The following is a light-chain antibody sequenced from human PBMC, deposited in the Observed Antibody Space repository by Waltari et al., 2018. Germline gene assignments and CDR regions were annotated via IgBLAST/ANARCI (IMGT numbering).Light chain of an antibody. J-gene: IGLJ1*01. Sequence: QSALTQPRSVSGSPGQSVTISCTGSSSDVGGYIYVSWYHHQPGRAPKVIIYDVDKRPSGVPDRFSGSQSGKTASLTISGLQAEDEGYYYCCSYAGRYTFVFGSGTKVTVL. CDR2: DVD. CDR1: SSDVGGYIY. V-gene: IGLV2-11*01. CDR3: CSYAGRYTFV.